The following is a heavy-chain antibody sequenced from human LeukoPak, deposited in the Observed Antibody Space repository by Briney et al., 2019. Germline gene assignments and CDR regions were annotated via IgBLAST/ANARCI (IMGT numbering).Heavy chain of an antibody. Sequence: GGSLRLSCAASGFTFDDYAMHWVRQAPGKGLEWVSGISWNSGSIGYADSVRGRFTISRDNAKNSLYLQMNSLRAEDMALYYCAKGRKATVASDFDYWGQGTLVTVSS. J-gene: IGHJ4*02. CDR2: ISWNSGSI. CDR1: GFTFDDYA. D-gene: IGHD4-23*01. CDR3: AKGRKATVASDFDY. V-gene: IGHV3-9*03.